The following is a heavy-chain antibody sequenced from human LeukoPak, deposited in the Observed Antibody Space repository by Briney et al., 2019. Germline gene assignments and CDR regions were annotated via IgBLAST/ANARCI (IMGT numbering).Heavy chain of an antibody. CDR1: GFTFSSYW. CDR2: IKQDGSEK. J-gene: IGHJ4*02. CDR3: ARLSFLGCFDY. V-gene: IGHV3-7*01. Sequence: GGSLRLSCAACGFTFSSYWMSWVRQAPGKGLEWVANIKQDGSEKYYVDSVKGRFTISRDNAKNSLYLQMNSLRAEDTAVYYCARLSFLGCFDYWGQGTLVTVSS. D-gene: IGHD2/OR15-2a*01.